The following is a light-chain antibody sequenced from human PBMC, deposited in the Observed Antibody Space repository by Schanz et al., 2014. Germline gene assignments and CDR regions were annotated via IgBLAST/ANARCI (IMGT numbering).Light chain of an antibody. CDR2: GNN. Sequence: QSVLTQPPSVSGAPGQRVTISCTGSSSNIGAGYDVHWYQQLPGTAPKLLIYGNNNRPSGVPDRFSGSKSGTSASLAITGLQAEDEADFYCASYTSTSIVVFGGGTKLTVL. CDR3: ASYTSTSIVV. CDR1: SSNIGAGYD. J-gene: IGLJ2*01. V-gene: IGLV1-40*01.